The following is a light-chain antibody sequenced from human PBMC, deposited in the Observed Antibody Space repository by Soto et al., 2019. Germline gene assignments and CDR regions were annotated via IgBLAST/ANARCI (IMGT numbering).Light chain of an antibody. CDR1: SSDVGAYKT. CDR2: EVS. V-gene: IGLV2-14*01. CDR3: SSNTISSTV. Sequence: QSALTQPASVSGSPGQSITISCTGTSSDVGAYKTVSWYQQYPGKAPRLIIYEVSNWPSGVSRRFSGSKSGNTASLTISGLQAEDEADYYCSSNTISSTVFGTGTKLTVL. J-gene: IGLJ1*01.